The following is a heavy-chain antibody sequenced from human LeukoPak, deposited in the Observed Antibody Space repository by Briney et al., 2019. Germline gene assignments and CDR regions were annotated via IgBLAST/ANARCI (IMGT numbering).Heavy chain of an antibody. V-gene: IGHV1-2*02. CDR2: INPNSGGT. CDR3: ARGNGGYDYVWGSQPGGFDP. Sequence: RASVKVSCKASGYTFTGYYMHWVRQAPGQGLEWMGWINPNSGGTNYAQKFQGRDTMTRDTSISTAYMELSRLRSDDTAVYYCARGNGGYDYVWGSQPGGFDPRGQGTLVTVSS. J-gene: IGHJ5*02. CDR1: GYTFTGYY. D-gene: IGHD3-16*01.